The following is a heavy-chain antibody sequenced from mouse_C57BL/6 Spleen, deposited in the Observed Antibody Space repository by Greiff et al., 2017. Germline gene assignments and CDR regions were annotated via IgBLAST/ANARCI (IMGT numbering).Heavy chain of an antibody. CDR3: ARSRPTTVYAMDY. Sequence: VQLQQSGAELVKPGASVKLSCTASGFNIKDYYMHWVKQRTEQGLEWIGRIDPEDGETKYAPKFQGKATITADTSSNTAYLQLSSLTSEDTAVYCGARSRPTTVYAMDYWGQGTSVTVSS. V-gene: IGHV14-2*01. CDR1: GFNIKDYY. CDR2: IDPEDGET. J-gene: IGHJ4*01. D-gene: IGHD1-1*01.